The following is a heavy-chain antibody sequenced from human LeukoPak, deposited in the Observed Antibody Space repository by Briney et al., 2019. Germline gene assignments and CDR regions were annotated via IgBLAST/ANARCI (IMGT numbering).Heavy chain of an antibody. Sequence: SETLSLTCTVSGGSISSYYWSWIRQPPGKGLEWIGYIYYSGSTNYNPSLKSRATISVDTSKNQFSLKLSSVTAADTAVYYCARGGHYYDSLGAFDIWGQGTMVTVSS. CDR1: GGSISSYY. D-gene: IGHD3-22*01. V-gene: IGHV4-59*01. CDR3: ARGGHYYDSLGAFDI. CDR2: IYYSGST. J-gene: IGHJ3*02.